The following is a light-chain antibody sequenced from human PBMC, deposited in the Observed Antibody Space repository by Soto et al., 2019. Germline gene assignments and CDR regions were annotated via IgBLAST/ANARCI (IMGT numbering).Light chain of an antibody. Sequence: IQMTQSPSTLSASVGDRVTITCRASQNISISLAWYQQKPGKAPKVLIYAASSLESGVPLRLSGNGSGTEFTLTISSPQPDDFATYYCQQYRTNSFFGGGTKVDIK. CDR2: AAS. V-gene: IGKV1-5*01. CDR3: QQYRTNSF. J-gene: IGKJ4*01. CDR1: QNISIS.